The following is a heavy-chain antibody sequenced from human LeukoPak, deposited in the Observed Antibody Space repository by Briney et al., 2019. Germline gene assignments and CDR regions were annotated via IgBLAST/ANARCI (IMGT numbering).Heavy chain of an antibody. CDR3: AHMFYYDRSGYYIVNWFDP. CDR1: GFSLSTSGVG. D-gene: IGHD3-22*01. CDR2: IYWNDDK. J-gene: IGHJ5*02. Sequence: VSGPTLVKPTQTLTLTCTFSGFSLSTSGVGVGWIRQPPGKALEWLALIYWNDDKRYSPSLKSRLTITKDTSKNQVVLTMTNMDPVDTATYYCAHMFYYDRSGYYIVNWFDPWGQGTLVTVSS. V-gene: IGHV2-5*01.